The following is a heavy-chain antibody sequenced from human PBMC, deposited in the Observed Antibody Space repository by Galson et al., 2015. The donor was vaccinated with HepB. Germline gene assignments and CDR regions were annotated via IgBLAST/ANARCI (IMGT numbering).Heavy chain of an antibody. J-gene: IGHJ4*02. CDR3: ARGPVGFLEWLGYFDY. CDR2: MNPNSGNT. Sequence: SVKVSCKASGYTFTSYDINWVRQATGQGLEWMGWMNPNSGNTGYAQKFQGRVTMTRNTSISTAYMELSSLRSEDTAVYYCARGPVGFLEWLGYFDYWGQGTLVTVSS. D-gene: IGHD3-3*01. CDR1: GYTFTSYD. V-gene: IGHV1-8*01.